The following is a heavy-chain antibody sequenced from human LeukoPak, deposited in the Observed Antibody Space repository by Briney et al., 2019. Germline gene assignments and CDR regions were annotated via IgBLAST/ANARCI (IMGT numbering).Heavy chain of an antibody. Sequence: ASETLSLTCTVSGGSISYYYWSCLRQSPGKGVEGGGYIYYSGATNYNPSLKSRVTISVGTSKNQFSLQMRSVTAADTAVYYCAREDPQTTVPEGMDVWGQGTTVTVSS. V-gene: IGHV4-59*01. CDR2: IYYSGAT. CDR3: AREDPQTTVPEGMDV. J-gene: IGHJ6*02. CDR1: GGSISYYY. D-gene: IGHD4-17*01.